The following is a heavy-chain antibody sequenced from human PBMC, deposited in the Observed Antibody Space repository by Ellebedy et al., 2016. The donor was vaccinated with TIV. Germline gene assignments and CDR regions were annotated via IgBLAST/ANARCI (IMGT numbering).Heavy chain of an antibody. Sequence: PGGSLRLSCAASGFTFSSYSMNWIRRAPGKGLEWVSYISGSGSTTYYADSVKGRFTISRDNAKNSLYLQMNSLRDEDTAVYYCARGYGYSYNFWGQGTLVTVSS. D-gene: IGHD3-16*02. J-gene: IGHJ4*02. CDR1: GFTFSSYS. CDR3: ARGYGYSYNF. CDR2: ISGSGSTT. V-gene: IGHV3-48*02.